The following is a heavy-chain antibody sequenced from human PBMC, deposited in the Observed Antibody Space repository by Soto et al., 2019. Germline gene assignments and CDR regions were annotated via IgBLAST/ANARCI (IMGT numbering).Heavy chain of an antibody. CDR1: GGSISSGGYY. Sequence: SETLSLTCTVSGGSISSGGYYWSWIRQHPGKGLEWIGYIYYSGSTYYNPSLKSRVTISVDTSKNQFSLKLSSVTAADTAVYYCARDRYDSSGSDYWGQGTLVTVSS. J-gene: IGHJ4*02. CDR3: ARDRYDSSGSDY. CDR2: IYYSGST. V-gene: IGHV4-31*03. D-gene: IGHD3-22*01.